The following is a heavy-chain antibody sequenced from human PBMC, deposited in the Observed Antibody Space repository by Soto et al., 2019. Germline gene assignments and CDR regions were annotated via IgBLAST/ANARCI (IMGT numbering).Heavy chain of an antibody. V-gene: IGHV3-48*01. CDR1: GFTFSSYS. D-gene: IGHD2-8*02. CDR2: ISSSSSTI. Sequence: GGSLRLSCAASGFTFSSYSMNWVRQAPGKGLEWVSYISSSSSTIYYEDSVRGRFTISRDRSKNTVYLQMNSLTAGDTAVYYCAKATATGGGAFDICGQGTMVTVSS. CDR3: AKATATGGGAFDI. J-gene: IGHJ3*02.